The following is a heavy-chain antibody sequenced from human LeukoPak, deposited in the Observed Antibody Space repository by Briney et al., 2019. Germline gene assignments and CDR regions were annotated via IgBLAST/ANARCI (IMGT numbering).Heavy chain of an antibody. Sequence: SETLSLTCTDSGGSISSYYWSWIRQPAGKGLEWIGRIYTSGSTNYNPSLKSRVTMSVDTSKNQFSLKLSSVTAADTAVYYCARESRWAVPAAIDWFDPWGQGTLVTVSS. CDR1: GGSISSYY. CDR2: IYTSGST. J-gene: IGHJ5*02. D-gene: IGHD2-2*02. CDR3: ARESRWAVPAAIDWFDP. V-gene: IGHV4-4*07.